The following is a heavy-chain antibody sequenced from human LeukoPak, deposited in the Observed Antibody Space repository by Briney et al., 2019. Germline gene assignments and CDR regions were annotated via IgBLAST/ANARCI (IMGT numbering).Heavy chain of an antibody. CDR1: SGSISTSNYY. Sequence: SETLSLTCTASSGSISTSNYYWGWVRQPPGKALEWIGNIFYSGSTYYNPSLKSRVTISVDTSKNQFSLKLSSVTAADTAVYYCARHQGSSGYYPRPFDYWGQGTLVTVSS. CDR2: IFYSGST. CDR3: ARHQGSSGYYPRPFDY. D-gene: IGHD3-22*01. J-gene: IGHJ4*02. V-gene: IGHV4-39*01.